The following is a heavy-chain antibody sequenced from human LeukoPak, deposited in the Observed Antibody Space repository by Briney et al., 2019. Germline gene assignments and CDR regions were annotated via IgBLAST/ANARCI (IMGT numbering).Heavy chain of an antibody. CDR2: IYPGDSDT. CDR3: ARGNYGSGSYYNVAFDY. V-gene: IGHV5-51*01. CDR1: GYSFTSYW. J-gene: IGHJ4*02. D-gene: IGHD3-10*01. Sequence: GESLKISCKGSGYSFTSYWIGWVRQMPGKGLEWMGIIYPGDSDTRYSPSFQGQVTISADKSIRTAYLQWSSLKASDTAMYYCARGNYGSGSYYNVAFDYWGQGTLVTVSS.